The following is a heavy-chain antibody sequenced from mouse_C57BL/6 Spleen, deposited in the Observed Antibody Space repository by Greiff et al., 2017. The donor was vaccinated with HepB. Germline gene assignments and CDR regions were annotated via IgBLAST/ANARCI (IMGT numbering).Heavy chain of an antibody. Sequence: QVQLQQSGAELVRPGPSVKVSCKASGYAFTNYLIEWVKQRPGQGLEWIGVINPGSGGTNYNEKFKGKATLTADKSSSTAYMQLSSLTSEDSAVYFCARYGNYFDYWGQGTTLTVSS. V-gene: IGHV1-54*01. CDR2: INPGSGGT. J-gene: IGHJ2*01. D-gene: IGHD2-1*01. CDR3: ARYGNYFDY. CDR1: GYAFTNYL.